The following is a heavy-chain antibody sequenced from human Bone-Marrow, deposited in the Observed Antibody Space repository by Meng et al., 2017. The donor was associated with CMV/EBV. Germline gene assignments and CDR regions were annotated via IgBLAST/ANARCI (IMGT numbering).Heavy chain of an antibody. CDR1: GDSVSSNSAA. CDR2: TYYRSKWYN. J-gene: IGHJ4*02. D-gene: IGHD3-3*01. CDR3: ARGVPLAETYDFWSGYRYYFDY. V-gene: IGHV6-1*01. Sequence: SQTLSLTCAISGDSVSSNSAAWNWIRQSPSRGLEWLGRTYYRSKWYNDYAVSVKSRITINPDTSKNQFSLQLNSVTPEDTAVYYCARGVPLAETYDFWSGYRYYFDYCGQGTLVTASS.